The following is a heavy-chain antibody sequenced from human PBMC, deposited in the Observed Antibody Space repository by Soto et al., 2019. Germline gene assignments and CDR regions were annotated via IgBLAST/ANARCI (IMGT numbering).Heavy chain of an antibody. CDR3: ARDRPNKQWLDRVDPYYFDY. D-gene: IGHD6-19*01. J-gene: IGHJ4*02. Sequence: QVQLVQSGAAVKKPGSSVKVSCTASGGTFSSYAISWVRQAPGQGLEWMGGIIPIFGTANYAQKFQGRVTMTADESTSTAYMELSSLRSEDTAVYYCARDRPNKQWLDRVDPYYFDYWGQGTLVTVSS. CDR1: GGTFSSYA. V-gene: IGHV1-69*01. CDR2: IIPIFGTA.